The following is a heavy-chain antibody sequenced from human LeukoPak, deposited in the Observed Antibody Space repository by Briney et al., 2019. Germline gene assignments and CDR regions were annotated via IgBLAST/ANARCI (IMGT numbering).Heavy chain of an antibody. Sequence: SQTLSLTCTVSGGSISSGGYYWSWIRQPPGKGLEWIGYIYHSGSTYCNPSLKGRVTISVDRSKNQFSLKLSSVTAADTAVYYCARAEQQLVDYWGQGTLVTVSS. J-gene: IGHJ4*02. CDR1: GGSISSGGYY. CDR3: ARAEQQLVDY. CDR2: IYHSGST. V-gene: IGHV4-30-2*01. D-gene: IGHD6-13*01.